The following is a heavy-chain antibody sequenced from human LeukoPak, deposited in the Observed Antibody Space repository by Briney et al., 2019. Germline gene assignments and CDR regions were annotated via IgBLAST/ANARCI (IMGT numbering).Heavy chain of an antibody. CDR1: GFTFSSYG. D-gene: IGHD5-12*01. CDR3: ARAWLRATHVDY. CDR2: IWYDGSNK. V-gene: IGHV3-33*01. Sequence: GRSLRLSCAASGFTFSSYGMHWVRQAPGKGLEWVAVIWYDGSNKYYADSVKGRFTISRDNSKNTLHLQMNSLRAEDTAVYYCARAWLRATHVDYWGQGTLVTVSS. J-gene: IGHJ4*02.